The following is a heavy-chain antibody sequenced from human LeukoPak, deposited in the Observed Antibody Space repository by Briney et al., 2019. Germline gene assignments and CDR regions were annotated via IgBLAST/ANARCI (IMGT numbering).Heavy chain of an antibody. Sequence: GGTLRLSCAVSGFTLSSYSMSWVRQAPGTGLEWVSAISGSGGSTYYADSVKGRFTLSRDTPKNTMYLQMNSLRAEDAAVYYCAKAGDYYDSSGYYQVHYYYYGMDVWGQGTTVTVSS. CDR3: AKAGDYYDSSGYYQVHYYYYGMDV. J-gene: IGHJ6*02. CDR1: GFTLSSYS. V-gene: IGHV3-23*01. CDR2: ISGSGGST. D-gene: IGHD3-22*01.